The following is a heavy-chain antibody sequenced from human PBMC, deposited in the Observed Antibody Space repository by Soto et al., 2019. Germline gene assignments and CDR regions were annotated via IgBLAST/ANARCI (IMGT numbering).Heavy chain of an antibody. CDR3: ARVHVGYYYDSSGYYFDY. CDR1: GYTFTSYY. V-gene: IGHV1-46*01. CDR2: INPSGGST. J-gene: IGHJ4*02. Sequence: ASVKVSCKASGYTFTSYYMHWVRQAPGQGLEWMGIINPSGGSTSYAQKFQGRVTMTRDTSTSTVYMELSSLRSEDTAVYYCARVHVGYYYDSSGYYFDYWGQGTLVTVSS. D-gene: IGHD3-22*01.